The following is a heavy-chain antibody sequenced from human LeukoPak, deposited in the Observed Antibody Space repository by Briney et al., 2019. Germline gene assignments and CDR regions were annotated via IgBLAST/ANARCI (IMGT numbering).Heavy chain of an antibody. J-gene: IGHJ4*02. V-gene: IGHV3-74*01. CDR3: ARTHYDGAYGDY. CDR2: INSDGITT. CDR1: GFTFSSFR. D-gene: IGHD3-22*01. Sequence: GGSLRLSRAASGFTFSSFRMHWVRQAPGKGLVWVSRINSDGITTTYADSVKGRFTISRDNAKNTLYLQMNSLTAEDTAVYYCARTHYDGAYGDYWGQGTLVTVSS.